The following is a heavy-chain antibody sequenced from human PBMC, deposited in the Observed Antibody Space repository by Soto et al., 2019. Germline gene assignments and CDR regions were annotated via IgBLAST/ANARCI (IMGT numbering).Heavy chain of an antibody. V-gene: IGHV1-46*01. Sequence: ASVKVSCKASGYTFTSYYMHWVRQAPGQGLEWMGIINPSGGSTSYAQKFQGRVTMTRDTSTGTVYMELSSLRSEDTAVYYCARDGGGSLTHYYYYYGMDVWGQGTTVTVS. J-gene: IGHJ6*02. CDR1: GYTFTSYY. D-gene: IGHD6-25*01. CDR3: ARDGGGSLTHYYYYYGMDV. CDR2: INPSGGST.